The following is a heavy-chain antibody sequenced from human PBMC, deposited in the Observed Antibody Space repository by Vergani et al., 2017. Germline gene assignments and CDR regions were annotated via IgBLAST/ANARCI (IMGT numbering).Heavy chain of an antibody. CDR2: IQCDGSNQ. V-gene: IGHV3-30*02. D-gene: IGHD3-16*01. J-gene: IGHJ4*02. Sequence: QVQLVESGGGVVQRGGSLRLSCARFGFTLSNYDMQWIRQGPGKGLEFVAFIQCDGSNQYYADSVKGRFTLSRDFSKNTRYLQMNSLRTDDTATYYCAKHFRGWGIDYWGQGTQVIVSS. CDR3: AKHFRGWGIDY. CDR1: GFTLSNYD.